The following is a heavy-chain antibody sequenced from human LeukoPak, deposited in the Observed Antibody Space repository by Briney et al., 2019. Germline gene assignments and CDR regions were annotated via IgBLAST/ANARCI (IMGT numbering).Heavy chain of an antibody. J-gene: IGHJ4*02. CDR2: VYYTGST. V-gene: IGHV4-59*01. Sequence: SETLFLTCTVSGGSINNYYWTWIRQPPGKGLECIGYVYYTGSTYYNPSLKSRVTISVDSSKNQFSLKLNSVTAADTAVYYCARDSSTVTTRHFDYWGQGTLVTVS. CDR1: GGSINNYY. CDR3: ARDSSTVTTRHFDY. D-gene: IGHD4-17*01.